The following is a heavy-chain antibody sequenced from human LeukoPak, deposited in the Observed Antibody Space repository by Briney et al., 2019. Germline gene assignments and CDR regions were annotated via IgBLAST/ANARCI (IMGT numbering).Heavy chain of an antibody. CDR1: RYTFTGYY. Sequence: GASVKVSCKASRYTFTGYYMHWVRQAPGQGLEWMGWINPNSGGTNYAQKFQGRVTMTRDTSISTAYMELSRLRSDDTAVYYCARGSMVRGVINNRLWYYYMDVWGKGTTVTISS. D-gene: IGHD3-10*01. CDR2: INPNSGGT. V-gene: IGHV1-2*02. J-gene: IGHJ6*03. CDR3: ARGSMVRGVINNRLWYYYMDV.